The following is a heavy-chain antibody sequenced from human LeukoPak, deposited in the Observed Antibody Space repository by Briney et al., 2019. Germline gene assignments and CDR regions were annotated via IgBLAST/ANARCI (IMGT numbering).Heavy chain of an antibody. V-gene: IGHV3-11*01. Sequence: KPGGSLRLSCASSGFSFSNYYMSWVRQAPGKGLEWISYITTSGSSTNYADSVKGRFTISRDNAKNSVVLQMNSLRTEDTAVYYCTRERRGSYHAFDYWGQGTLVTVTS. CDR3: TRERRGSYHAFDY. CDR1: GFSFSNYY. J-gene: IGHJ4*02. D-gene: IGHD3-16*02. CDR2: ITTSGSST.